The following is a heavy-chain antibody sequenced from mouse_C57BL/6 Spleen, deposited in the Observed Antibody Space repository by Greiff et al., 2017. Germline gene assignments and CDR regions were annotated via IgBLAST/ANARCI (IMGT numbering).Heavy chain of an antibody. CDR3: AREGYDYIDY. CDR1: GYTFTDYY. D-gene: IGHD2-10*02. J-gene: IGHJ2*01. Sequence: EVQLQQSGPVLVKPGASVKMSCKASGYTFTDYYMNWVKQSHGKSLEWIGVINPYNGGTSYNQKFKGKATLTVDKSSSTAYMELNSLTSEDSAVYYCAREGYDYIDYWGQGTTLTVSS. CDR2: INPYNGGT. V-gene: IGHV1-19*01.